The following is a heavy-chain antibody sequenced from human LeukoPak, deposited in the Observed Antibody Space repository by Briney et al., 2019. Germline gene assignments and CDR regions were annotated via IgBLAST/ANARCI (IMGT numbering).Heavy chain of an antibody. CDR2: IYYSGST. V-gene: IGHV4-59*08. CDR3: ASATTGADAFDI. J-gene: IGHJ3*02. D-gene: IGHD2-8*02. Sequence: SETLSLTCTVSGGSISSYYWSWIRQPPGKGLEWIGYIYYSGSTNYNPSLKSRVTTSVDTSKNQFSLKLSSVTAADTAVYYCASATTGADAFDIWGQGTMVTVSS. CDR1: GGSISSYY.